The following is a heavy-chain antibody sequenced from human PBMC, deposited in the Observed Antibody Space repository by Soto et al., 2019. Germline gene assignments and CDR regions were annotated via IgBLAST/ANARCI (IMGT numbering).Heavy chain of an antibody. J-gene: IGHJ6*02. CDR1: GFTFSSYA. V-gene: IGHV3-23*01. CDR2: ISGSGGST. Sequence: SLRLSCAASGFTFSSYAMSWVRQAPGKGLEWVSAISGSGGSTYYADSVKGRFTISRDNSKNTLYLQMNSLRAANTAVYYCANSRTDYYYYGMDVWGQGTTVTVSS. D-gene: IGHD2-2*01. CDR3: ANSRTDYYYYGMDV.